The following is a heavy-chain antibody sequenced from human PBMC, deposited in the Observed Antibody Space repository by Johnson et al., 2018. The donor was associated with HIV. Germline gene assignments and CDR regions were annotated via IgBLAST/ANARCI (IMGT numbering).Heavy chain of an antibody. D-gene: IGHD3-16*01. J-gene: IGHJ3*01. Sequence: VLLVESGAGVVQPGGSLRLSCAASGFTFTNAWMTWVRQAPGRGLEWIGRIKSKADGGTPDYAAPVNGRFTISRDDSRSTLVLQMNSLKTEDTSVYYCTTDQVGRNYGGKHHLWGQGTMVTVSS. CDR2: IKSKADGGTP. V-gene: IGHV3-15*01. CDR3: TTDQVGRNYGGKHHL. CDR1: GFTFTNAW.